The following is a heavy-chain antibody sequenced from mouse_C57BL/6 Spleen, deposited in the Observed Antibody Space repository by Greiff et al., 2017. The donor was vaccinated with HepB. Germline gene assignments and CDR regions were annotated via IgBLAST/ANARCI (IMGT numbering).Heavy chain of an antibody. D-gene: IGHD1-1*01. J-gene: IGHJ1*03. V-gene: IGHV1-82*01. CDR3: AREDYGSSYSYWYFDV. CDR1: GYAFSSSW. Sequence: QVQLQQSGPELVKPGASVKISCKASGYAFSSSWMNWVKQRPGKGLEWIGRIYPGDGDTNYNGKFKGKATLTADKSSSTAYMQRSSLTSEDSAVYFCAREDYGSSYSYWYFDVWGTGTTVTVSS. CDR2: IYPGDGDT.